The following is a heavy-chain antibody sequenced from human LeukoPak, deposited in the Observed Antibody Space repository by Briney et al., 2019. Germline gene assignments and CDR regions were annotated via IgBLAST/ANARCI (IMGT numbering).Heavy chain of an antibody. J-gene: IGHJ4*02. CDR3: AREHTGYSSGYPGDY. CDR2: IIPILGIA. Sequence: WASVKVSCKASGGTFSSYAISWVRQAPGQGLEWMGRIIPILGIANYAQKFQGRVTITADKSTSTAYMELSSLRSEETAVYYCAREHTGYSSGYPGDYWGQGTLVTVSS. D-gene: IGHD3-22*01. V-gene: IGHV1-69*04. CDR1: GGTFSSYA.